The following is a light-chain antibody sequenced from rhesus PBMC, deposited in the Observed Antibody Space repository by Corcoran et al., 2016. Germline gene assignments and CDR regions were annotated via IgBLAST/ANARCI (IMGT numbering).Light chain of an antibody. CDR1: QSVSSS. CDR2: GAS. CDR3: LQHSNWWT. J-gene: IGKJ1*01. V-gene: IGKV3-24*01. Sequence: ETVMTQSPATLSLSPGERATLSCRASQSVSSSLAWYQQKPGQAPRLLIYGASSRATGIPDRFRGRGSGTDFTLTISSLEPEDVGVYYCLQHSNWWTFGQGTKVEIK.